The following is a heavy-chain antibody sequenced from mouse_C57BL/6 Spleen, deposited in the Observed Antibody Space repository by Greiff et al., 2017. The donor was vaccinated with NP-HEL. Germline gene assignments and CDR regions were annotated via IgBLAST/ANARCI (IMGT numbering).Heavy chain of an antibody. J-gene: IGHJ2*01. CDR3: ARRTDKDYYGSSYYFDY. CDR2: INPNNGGT. V-gene: IGHV1-26*01. CDR1: GYTFTDYY. D-gene: IGHD1-1*01. Sequence: EVQLQQSGPELVKPGASVKISCKASGYTFTDYYMNWVKQSHGKSLEWIGDINPNNGGTSYNQKFKGKATLTVDKSSSTAYMELRSLTSEDSAVYYCARRTDKDYYGSSYYFDYWGQGTTLTVSS.